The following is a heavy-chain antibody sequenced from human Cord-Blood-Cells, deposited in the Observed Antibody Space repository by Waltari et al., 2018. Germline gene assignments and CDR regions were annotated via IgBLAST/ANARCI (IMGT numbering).Heavy chain of an antibody. V-gene: IGHV4-34*01. CDR3: ATEKYSSSWYWFDP. Sequence: QVQLQQWGAGLLKPSETLSLTCAVYGGSFSGYYWSWIRQPPGKGLEWIGEINHSGSTNYTPSLKSRVTISVDTSKNQFSLKLSSVTAADTAVYYCATEKYSSSWYWFDPWGQGTLVTVSS. D-gene: IGHD6-13*01. CDR1: GGSFSGYY. J-gene: IGHJ5*02. CDR2: INHSGST.